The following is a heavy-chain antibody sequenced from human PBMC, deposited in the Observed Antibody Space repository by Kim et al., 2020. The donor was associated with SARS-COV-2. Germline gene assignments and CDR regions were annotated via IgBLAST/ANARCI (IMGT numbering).Heavy chain of an antibody. J-gene: IGHJ5*02. V-gene: IGHV4-30-4*02. D-gene: IGHD3-3*01. CDR1: GGSISSGDYY. CDR2: IYYSGST. CDR3: AGVRMTSFTIFGVVTPNSGFGP. Sequence: SETLSLTCTVSGGSISSGDYYWSWIRQPPGKGLEWIGYIYYSGSTYYNPSLKSRVTISVDTSKNQFSLKLSSVTAADTAVYYCAGVRMTSFTIFGVVTPNSGFGPWRQGTLVTVSS.